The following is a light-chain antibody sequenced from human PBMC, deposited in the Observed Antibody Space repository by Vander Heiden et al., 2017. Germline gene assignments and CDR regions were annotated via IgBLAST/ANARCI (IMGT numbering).Light chain of an antibody. V-gene: IGLV2-14*01. CDR1: SSDVGGYNY. Sequence: QSALTQPASVSGSPGQSITLSCTGTSSDVGGYNYVSWYQQHPGKAPKLMIHEVSNRPSGVSNRFSGSKSGNTASLTISGLQAEDEADYYCSSYTSSSTYVFGTGTKVTVL. J-gene: IGLJ1*01. CDR2: EVS. CDR3: SSYTSSSTYV.